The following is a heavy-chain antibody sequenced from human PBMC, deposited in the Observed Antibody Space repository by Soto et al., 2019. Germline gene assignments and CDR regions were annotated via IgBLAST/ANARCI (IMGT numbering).Heavy chain of an antibody. CDR2: INLPVGST. J-gene: IGHJ4*02. D-gene: IGHD3-22*01. CDR1: GYTFTSYY. Sequence: QVQLVQSGAEVKKPGASVMVSCKASGYTFTSYYIHWVRQAPGQGLEWLGIINLPVGSTGFAQNFQDRITLTKDPSTSIVDMDLSILKPVDTAVYYSARGDMTVRSPCNEWGQGTLVTVSS. CDR3: ARGDMTVRSPCNE. V-gene: IGHV1-46*01.